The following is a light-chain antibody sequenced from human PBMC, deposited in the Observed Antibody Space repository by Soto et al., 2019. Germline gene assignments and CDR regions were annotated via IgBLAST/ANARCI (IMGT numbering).Light chain of an antibody. J-gene: IGKJ5*01. V-gene: IGKV3D-20*02. Sequence: EIVLTQAPGTLSLSPGERATLSCRASQSVSRSYLAWYQQKPGQAPRLLIYDAFIRATGIPARFSGSGSGTDFTLTIRSLAPEAFAVYYCQQRSNWPPITFGQGTRLEIK. CDR3: QQRSNWPPIT. CDR1: QSVSRSY. CDR2: DAF.